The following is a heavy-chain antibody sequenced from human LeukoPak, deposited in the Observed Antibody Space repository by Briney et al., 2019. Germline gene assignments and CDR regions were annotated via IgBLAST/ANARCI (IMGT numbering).Heavy chain of an antibody. CDR1: GGSFSGYY. V-gene: IGHV4-34*01. D-gene: IGHD2/OR15-2a*01. CDR2: INHSGST. Sequence: SETLSLTCAVYGGSFSGYYWSWIRQPPGKGLEWIGEINHSGSTNYNPSLKSRVTISVDTSKNQFSLKLSSVTAADTAVYYCARRAVETTFYYYYYMDVWGKGTPVTVSS. J-gene: IGHJ6*03. CDR3: ARRAVETTFYYYYYMDV.